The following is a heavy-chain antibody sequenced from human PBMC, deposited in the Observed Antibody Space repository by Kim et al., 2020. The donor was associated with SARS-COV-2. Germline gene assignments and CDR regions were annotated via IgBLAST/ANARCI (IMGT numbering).Heavy chain of an antibody. D-gene: IGHD3-9*01. CDR2: ISGSGGST. CDR3: ANSFWALRYFDWLDAFDI. J-gene: IGHJ3*02. Sequence: GGSLRLSCAASGFTFSSYAMSWVRQAPGKGLEWVSAISGSGGSTYYADSVKGRFTISRDNSKNTLYLQMNSLRAEDTAVYYCANSFWALRYFDWLDAFDIWGQGTMVTVSS. V-gene: IGHV3-23*01. CDR1: GFTFSSYA.